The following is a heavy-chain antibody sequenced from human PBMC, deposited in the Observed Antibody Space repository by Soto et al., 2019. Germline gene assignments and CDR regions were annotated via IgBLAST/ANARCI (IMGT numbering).Heavy chain of an antibody. V-gene: IGHV4-4*02. Sequence: SETLSLTCAVSGGSIGNTNWWTWVRQPPGRGLEWIGEIYDSGSTNYSPSLKSRVTISMDKSKNQFSLNLSPVTAADTAVYYCARGETFNLEWIFNWLDPWGQGILVSVS. CDR1: GGSIGNTNW. D-gene: IGHD3-3*01. J-gene: IGHJ5*02. CDR2: IYDSGST. CDR3: ARGETFNLEWIFNWLDP.